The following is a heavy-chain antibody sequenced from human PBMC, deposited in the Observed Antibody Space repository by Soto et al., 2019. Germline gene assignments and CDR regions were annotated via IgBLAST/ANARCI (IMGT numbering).Heavy chain of an antibody. CDR3: ARSQGSSTSLEIYYYYYYGMDV. CDR1: GGTFSSYA. CDR2: IIPISGTA. D-gene: IGHD2-2*01. Sequence: QVQLVPSGAEVKKPGSSVKVSCKASGGTFSSYAISWVRQAPGQGLEWMGGIIPISGTANYAQKFQGRVTITAYESTSTAYMELSSMRSEDTAVYYCARSQGSSTSLEIYYYYYYGMDVWGQGTTVTVSS. V-gene: IGHV1-69*01. J-gene: IGHJ6*02.